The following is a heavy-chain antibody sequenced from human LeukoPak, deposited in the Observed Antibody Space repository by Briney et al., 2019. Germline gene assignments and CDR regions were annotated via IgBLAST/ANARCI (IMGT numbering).Heavy chain of an antibody. CDR2: ISGSGGST. CDR1: GFTFSNYV. V-gene: IGHV3-23*01. J-gene: IGHJ4*02. D-gene: IGHD5-18*01. CDR3: AKEGGYSFGPTTDIYFFDY. Sequence: GGSLRLSCTASGFTFSNYVMFWVRQAPGKGLEWVSAISGSGGSTSCADSVKGRFTISRDNSQNTLYLQMNSLRADDTAVYYCAKEGGYSFGPTTDIYFFDYWGQGALVTVSS.